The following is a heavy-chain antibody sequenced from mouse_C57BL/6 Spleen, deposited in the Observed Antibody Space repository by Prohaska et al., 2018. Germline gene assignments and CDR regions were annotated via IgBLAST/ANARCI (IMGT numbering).Heavy chain of an antibody. Sequence: VQLVESGRDLVKPGGSLKLSCAASGFTFSSYGMSWVRQTPHKTLEGVSTVRSGGSYNYEPDSVKWRFTSSRDNAKNTVYLQMSRLKSEDTAMYYCARQGRGNAMDYWGQGTSVTVSS. V-gene: IGHV5-6*01. CDR2: VRSGGSYN. CDR3: ARQGRGNAMDY. J-gene: IGHJ4*01. CDR1: GFTFSSYG.